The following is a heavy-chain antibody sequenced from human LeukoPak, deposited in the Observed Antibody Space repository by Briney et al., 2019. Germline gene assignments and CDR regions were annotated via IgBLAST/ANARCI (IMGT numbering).Heavy chain of an antibody. CDR2: ISYDGSNK. D-gene: IGHD4-17*01. CDR3: ARGTHDYGDYVHDY. V-gene: IGHV3-30-3*01. Sequence: GGSLRLSCAASGFTFSSYAMHWVRQAPGKGLEWVAVISYDGSNKYYADSVKGRFTISRDNSKNTLYLQMNSLRAEDTAVYYCARGTHDYGDYVHDYWGQGTLATVSS. J-gene: IGHJ4*02. CDR1: GFTFSSYA.